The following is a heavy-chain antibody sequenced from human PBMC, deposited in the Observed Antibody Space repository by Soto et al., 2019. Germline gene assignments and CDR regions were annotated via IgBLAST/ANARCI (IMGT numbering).Heavy chain of an antibody. V-gene: IGHV3-30*18. D-gene: IGHD3-22*01. CDR1: GFTFSSYG. J-gene: IGHJ4*02. CDR2: ISYDGSNK. Sequence: TGGSLRLSCAASGFTFSSYGMHWVRQAPGKGLEWVAVISYDGSNKYYADSVKGRFTISRDNSKNTLYLQMNSLRAEDTAVYYCAKDQMYYYDSRTFDYWGQGTLVTVSS. CDR3: AKDQMYYYDSRTFDY.